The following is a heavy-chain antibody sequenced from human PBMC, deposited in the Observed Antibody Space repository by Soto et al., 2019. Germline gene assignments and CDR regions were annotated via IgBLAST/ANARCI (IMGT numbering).Heavy chain of an antibody. D-gene: IGHD4-17*01. CDR2: VYYSGTT. V-gene: IGHV4-61*01. Sequence: PSETLSLTCSVSGGSVSNKTYYWSWIRQPPGKRLEWIGYVYYSGTTNYNPSLKSRVTISVDLSKNQFSLRLSSVTTADTTLYYCARTTAVPNTLRSRYFFDYWGQGTLVTVSS. J-gene: IGHJ4*02. CDR1: GGSVSNKTYY. CDR3: ARTTAVPNTLRSRYFFDY.